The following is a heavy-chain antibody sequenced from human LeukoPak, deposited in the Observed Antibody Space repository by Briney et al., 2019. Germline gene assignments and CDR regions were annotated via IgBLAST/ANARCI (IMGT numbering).Heavy chain of an antibody. V-gene: IGHV4-39*01. CDR2: VVYRGST. Sequence: SETLSLTCTLSGGSISSSSYCWGWIRQPPGKGLEWIGIVVYRGSTYDNPSLKSRVTISVDTSKNQFSLKLSFVTAADTAVYYGARYSSGYSSGWYFHDAFDIWGQGTMVTVSS. D-gene: IGHD6-19*01. J-gene: IGHJ3*02. CDR3: ARYSSGYSSGWYFHDAFDI. CDR1: GGSISSSSYC.